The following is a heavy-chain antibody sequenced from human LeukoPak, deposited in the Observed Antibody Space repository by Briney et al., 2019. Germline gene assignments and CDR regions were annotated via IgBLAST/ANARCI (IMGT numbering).Heavy chain of an antibody. Sequence: SVKVSCTASGGTFSSYAISWVRPAPGQGLEWMGGIIPIFGTANYAQKFQGRVTITADESTSTAYMELSSLRSEDTAVYYCARGPITTIGPDYWGQGTLVTVSS. D-gene: IGHD3-22*01. CDR3: ARGPITTIGPDY. V-gene: IGHV1-69*13. J-gene: IGHJ4*02. CDR2: IIPIFGTA. CDR1: GGTFSSYA.